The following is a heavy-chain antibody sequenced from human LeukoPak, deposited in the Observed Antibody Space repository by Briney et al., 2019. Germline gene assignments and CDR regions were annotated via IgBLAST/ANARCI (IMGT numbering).Heavy chain of an antibody. D-gene: IGHD3-22*01. V-gene: IGHV1-18*04. Sequence: ASVKVSCKASGYTFTGYYMHWVRQAPGQGLEWMGWISAYNGNTNYAQKLQGRVTMTTDTSTSTAYMELRSLRSDDTAVYYCAREEYYYDSSGYSLDALGYWGQGTLVTVSS. CDR2: ISAYNGNT. CDR1: GYTFTGYY. CDR3: AREEYYYDSSGYSLDALGY. J-gene: IGHJ4*02.